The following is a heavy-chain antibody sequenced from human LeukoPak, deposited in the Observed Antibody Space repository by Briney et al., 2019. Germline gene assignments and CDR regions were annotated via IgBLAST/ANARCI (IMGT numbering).Heavy chain of an antibody. CDR1: GDSISSSPYY. D-gene: IGHD1-7*01. J-gene: IGHJ4*02. CDR2: IYNGGSA. CDR3: AAHQGGTKFAS. Sequence: KPSETLSLTCTVSGDSISSSPYYWVWIRQPPGKGLEWIGTIYNGGSAYYTPSLKSRVTISVDTSKNQVSLKLSSVTAADTAVYICAAHQGGTKFASWGQGTLVTVSS. V-gene: IGHV4-39*01.